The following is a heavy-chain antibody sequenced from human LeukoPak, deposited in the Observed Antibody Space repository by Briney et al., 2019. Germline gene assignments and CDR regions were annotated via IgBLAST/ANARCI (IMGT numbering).Heavy chain of an antibody. D-gene: IGHD3-10*01. V-gene: IGHV1-18*01. CDR3: ARDRPAEKILVWFGGPTAGLDPFDI. CDR1: GYTFASYG. Sequence: ASVKVSCKASGYTFASYGISWVRQAPGQGLEWMGWISAYNGNTNYAQKLQGRVTMTTDTSTSTAYMELRSLRSDDTAVYYCARDRPAEKILVWFGGPTAGLDPFDIWGQGTMVAVSS. CDR2: ISAYNGNT. J-gene: IGHJ3*02.